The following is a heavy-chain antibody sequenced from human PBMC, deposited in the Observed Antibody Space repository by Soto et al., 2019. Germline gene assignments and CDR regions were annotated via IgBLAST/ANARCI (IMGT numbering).Heavy chain of an antibody. CDR3: ARVGVRGAFDI. CDR2: MYYTGST. D-gene: IGHD3-10*01. V-gene: IGHV4-59*01. CDR1: GGTISNYY. J-gene: IGHJ3*02. Sequence: QVQLQESGPGLMKPSETLSLTCILSGGTISNYYWSWVRQPPGKGLEWIGYMYYTGSTTYNPSLESRVTISIDTSSNQFSLKLRSVTSADTALYYCARVGVRGAFDIWGQGTLVTVSS.